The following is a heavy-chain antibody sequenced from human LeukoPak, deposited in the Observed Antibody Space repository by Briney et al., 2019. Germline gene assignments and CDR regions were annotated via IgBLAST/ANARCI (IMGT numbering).Heavy chain of an antibody. CDR1: GYTLTELS. D-gene: IGHD3-10*01. Sequence: ASVKVSCKVSGYTLTELSMHWVRQAPGQGLEWMGWINPNSGGTNYAQKFQGRVTMTRDTSISTAYMELSRLRSDDTAVYYCARDRRGDFDYWGQGTLVTVSS. CDR2: INPNSGGT. V-gene: IGHV1-2*02. J-gene: IGHJ4*02. CDR3: ARDRRGDFDY.